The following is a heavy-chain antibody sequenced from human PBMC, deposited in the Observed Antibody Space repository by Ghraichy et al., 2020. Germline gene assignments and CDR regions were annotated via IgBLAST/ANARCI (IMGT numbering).Heavy chain of an antibody. CDR1: GGTFSSYA. Sequence: SVKVSCKASGGTFSSYAISWVRQAPGQGLEWMGGIIPIFGTANYAQKFQGRVTITADESTSTAYMELSSLRSEDTAVYYCARATVVTPPAGYFQHWGQGTLVTVSS. CDR3: ARATVVTPPAGYFQH. D-gene: IGHD4-23*01. J-gene: IGHJ1*01. V-gene: IGHV1-69*13. CDR2: IIPIFGTA.